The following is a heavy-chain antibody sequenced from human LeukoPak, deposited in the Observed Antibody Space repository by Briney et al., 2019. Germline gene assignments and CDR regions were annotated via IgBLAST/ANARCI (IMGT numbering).Heavy chain of an antibody. D-gene: IGHD1-26*01. CDR3: ARPVGATLHWYFDL. CDR1: GGSIISTIYY. CDR2: ISYSGSS. J-gene: IGHJ2*01. Sequence: SETLSLTCTVSGGSIISTIYYWGWIRQSPGKGLDWIGSISYSGSSFCKPSLKSRVTIAVDTSKNQFSLKLSSVTAADTAVYYCARPVGATLHWYFDLWGRGTLVTVSS. V-gene: IGHV4-39*07.